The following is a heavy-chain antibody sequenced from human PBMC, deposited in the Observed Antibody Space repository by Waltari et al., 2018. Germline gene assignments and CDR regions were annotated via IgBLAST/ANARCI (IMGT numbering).Heavy chain of an antibody. CDR2: IYHSSST. D-gene: IGHD6-25*01. Sequence: QLQLQESGSGLVKPSQTLSLTCAVSGGSISSGGYSWSWIRQPPGKGLVRIGYIYHSSSTYYNPCLKRRVTISVDRSKNQFSLKLSSVTAADAAVYYCSRDGLCGDFDYWGQGTLVTVSS. CDR3: SRDGLCGDFDY. J-gene: IGHJ4*02. CDR1: GGSISSGGYS. V-gene: IGHV4-30-2*01.